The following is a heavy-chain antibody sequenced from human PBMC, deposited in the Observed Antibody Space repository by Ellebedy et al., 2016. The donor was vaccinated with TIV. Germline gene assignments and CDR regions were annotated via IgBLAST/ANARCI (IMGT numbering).Heavy chain of an antibody. CDR2: INPNGGDT. V-gene: IGHV1-2*02. J-gene: IGHJ1*01. CDR3: ARGGPQYYGSLTGPKY. CDR1: GYTFTGHY. Sequence: ASVTVSCXASGYTFTGHYMHWVRQAPGQGLQWMGWINPNGGDTNYAQNFQGRVTMTRDTSISTAYMELSRLRSDDTAVYYCARGGPQYYGSLTGPKYWGQGTLVTVSS. D-gene: IGHD3-9*01.